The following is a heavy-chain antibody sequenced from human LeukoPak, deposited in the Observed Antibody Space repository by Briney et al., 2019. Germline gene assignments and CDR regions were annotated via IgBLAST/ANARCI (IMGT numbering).Heavy chain of an antibody. J-gene: IGHJ3*02. CDR3: ARGREQQLHFDI. CDR2: IFYSGST. CDR1: GGSISRSNYY. V-gene: IGHV4-39*07. Sequence: SETLSLTCTVSGGSISRSNYYWGWIRQPPGKGLEWIGSIFYSGSTYYNPSLKSRVTISVDTSKNQFSLKMSSVTAADTAVYYCARGREQQLHFDIWGQGTMVTVSS. D-gene: IGHD6-13*01.